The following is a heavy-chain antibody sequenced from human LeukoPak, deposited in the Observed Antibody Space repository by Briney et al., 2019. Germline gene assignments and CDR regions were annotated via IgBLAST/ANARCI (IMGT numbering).Heavy chain of an antibody. CDR3: ARNVGYSSGWYISRLAFDI. CDR1: GFTFSSYS. J-gene: IGHJ3*02. CDR2: ISSSSDYI. Sequence: PGGSLRLSCTASGFTFSSYSMNWVRQAPGKGLEWVSSISSSSDYIYYADSVKGRFTISRDNAKNSLYLQMNSLRAEGTAVYYCARNVGYSSGWYISRLAFDIWGQGTMVTVSS. D-gene: IGHD6-19*01. V-gene: IGHV3-21*01.